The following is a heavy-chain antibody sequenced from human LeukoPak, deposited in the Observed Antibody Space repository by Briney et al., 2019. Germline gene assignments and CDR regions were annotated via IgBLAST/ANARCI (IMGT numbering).Heavy chain of an antibody. J-gene: IGHJ4*02. CDR1: GGSISSSSYY. CDR2: IYYSGST. D-gene: IGHD6-19*01. V-gene: IGHV4-39*07. Sequence: PSETLSLTCTVSGGSISSSSYYWGWIRQPPGKGLEWIGSIYYSGSTYYNPSLKSRVTISVDTSKNQFSLKLSSVTAADTAVYYCARDIWSSGSGWNYWGQGTLVTVSS. CDR3: ARDIWSSGSGWNY.